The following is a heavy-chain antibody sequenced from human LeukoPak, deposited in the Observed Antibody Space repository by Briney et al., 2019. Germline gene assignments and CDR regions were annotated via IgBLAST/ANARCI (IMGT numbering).Heavy chain of an antibody. CDR3: ARGNEWQQPDFDY. D-gene: IGHD6-13*01. CDR2: INPNSGGT. Sequence: ASVKVSCKASGYTFTGYYMHWVRQAPGQGLEWMGWINPNSGGTNYAQKFQGRVTMTRNTSISTAYMELSSLRSEDTAVYYCARGNEWQQPDFDYWGQGTLVTVSS. V-gene: IGHV1-2*02. J-gene: IGHJ4*02. CDR1: GYTFTGYY.